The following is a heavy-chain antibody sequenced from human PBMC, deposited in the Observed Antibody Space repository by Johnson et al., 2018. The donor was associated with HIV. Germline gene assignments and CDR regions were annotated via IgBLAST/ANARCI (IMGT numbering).Heavy chain of an antibody. Sequence: VQLVESGGGLVKPGGSLRLSCAASGFTFSNAWMSWVRQAPGKGLEWVGRIKSNTDGGTTDYAAPVKGRFTISRDDSKNTLYLQMNSLKTEDTAVYYCTGSSSDAFDIWGQGTMVTVSS. CDR3: TGSSSDAFDI. J-gene: IGHJ3*02. CDR2: IKSNTDGGTT. CDR1: GFTFSNAW. V-gene: IGHV3-15*01. D-gene: IGHD6-13*01.